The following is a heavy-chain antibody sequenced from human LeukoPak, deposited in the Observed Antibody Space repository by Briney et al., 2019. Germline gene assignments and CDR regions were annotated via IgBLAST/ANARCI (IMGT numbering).Heavy chain of an antibody. Sequence: PGGSLRLSCAASGLPFSDDWMSWVRQAPGKGLEWVGRIKKKGDGGTTDYAAPVKGRFTISRDDSKNMLYLEMSNLKIEDTAVYYCTTVTMVRDYDYWGQGTLVTVSA. V-gene: IGHV3-15*01. D-gene: IGHD3-10*01. CDR2: IKKKGDGGTT. J-gene: IGHJ4*02. CDR1: GLPFSDDW. CDR3: TTVTMVRDYDY.